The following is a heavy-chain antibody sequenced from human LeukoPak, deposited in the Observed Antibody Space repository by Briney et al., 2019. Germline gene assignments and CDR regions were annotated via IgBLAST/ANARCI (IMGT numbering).Heavy chain of an antibody. CDR2: IYYSGST. CDR1: GGSISSGGYY. J-gene: IGHJ4*02. CDR3: ASTYDSSGYYYGIFDY. Sequence: SETLSLTRTVSGGSISSGGYYWSWIRQHPGKGLEWIGYIYYSGSTYYNPSLKSRVTISVDTSKNQFSLKLSSVTAADTAVYYCASTYDSSGYYYGIFDYWGQGTLVTVSS. D-gene: IGHD3-22*01. V-gene: IGHV4-31*03.